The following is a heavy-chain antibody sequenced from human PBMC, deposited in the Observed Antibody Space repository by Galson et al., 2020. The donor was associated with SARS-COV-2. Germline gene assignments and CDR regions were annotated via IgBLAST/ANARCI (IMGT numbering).Heavy chain of an antibody. J-gene: IGHJ4*02. V-gene: IGHV3-64D*09. CDR3: VKDGSYDLYYFDY. Sequence: GGSLRPSCSASGFTFSTHAMHCVRQAPGKGLQYVSGINSNGHTTYYSDSVKGRFTISRDNSKNTLYLLMNSLRVEDTAVYYCVKDGSYDLYYFDYWGQGTLVAVSS. D-gene: IGHD3-10*01. CDR1: GFTFSTHA. CDR2: INSNGHTT.